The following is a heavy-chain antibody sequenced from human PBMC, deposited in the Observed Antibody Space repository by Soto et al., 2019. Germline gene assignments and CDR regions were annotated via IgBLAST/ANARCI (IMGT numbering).Heavy chain of an antibody. V-gene: IGHV4-34*01. J-gene: IGHJ6*02. Sequence: ETLSLTCAVYGGSFSGYYWSWIRQPPGKGLEWIGEINHSGSTNYNPSLKSRVTISVDTSKNQFSLKLSSVTAADTAVYYCARVTVTTSSYYYYYYGMDVWGQGTTVTVSS. CDR1: GGSFSGYY. CDR3: ARVTVTTSSYYYYYYGMDV. D-gene: IGHD4-17*01. CDR2: INHSGST.